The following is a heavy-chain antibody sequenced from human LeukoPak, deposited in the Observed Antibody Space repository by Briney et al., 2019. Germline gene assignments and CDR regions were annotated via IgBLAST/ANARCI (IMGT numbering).Heavy chain of an antibody. Sequence: SETLSLTCAVYGGSFSGYYWSWIRQPPGKGLEWIGYIYYSGSTNYNPSLKSRVTISVDTSKNQFSLKLSSVTAADTAVYYCARGQGELVFDYWGQGTLVTVSS. CDR3: ARGQGELVFDY. CDR2: IYYSGST. D-gene: IGHD1-26*01. CDR1: GGSFSGYY. V-gene: IGHV4-59*01. J-gene: IGHJ4*02.